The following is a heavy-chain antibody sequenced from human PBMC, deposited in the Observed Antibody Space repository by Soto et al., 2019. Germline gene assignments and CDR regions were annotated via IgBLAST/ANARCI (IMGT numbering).Heavy chain of an antibody. V-gene: IGHV3-23*01. D-gene: IGHD2-15*01. CDR2: ISGSGGST. CDR3: GKDQVVPAAKKDIVVVVAATPGISLDY. J-gene: IGHJ4*02. Sequence: EVQLLESGGGLVQPGGSLRLSCAASGFTFSSYAMSWVRQAPGKGLEWVSAISGSGGSTYYADSVKGRFTISRDNSKNTLNLKMNSLRPEDTALYYCGKDQVVPAAKKDIVVVVAATPGISLDYWGQGPLVPFSS. CDR1: GFTFSSYA.